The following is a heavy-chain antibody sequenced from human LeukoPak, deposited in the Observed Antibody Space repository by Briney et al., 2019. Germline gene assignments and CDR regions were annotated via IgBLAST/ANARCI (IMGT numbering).Heavy chain of an antibody. V-gene: IGHV3-11*01. D-gene: IGHD6-13*01. J-gene: IGHJ5*02. Sequence: GGSLRLSCAASGFTFSDYYMSWIRQAPGKGLEWVSYISSSGATIYSADSVKGRFTISRDNTKNSLYLQMNTLRADDTAVYYCARAAKYSSSAWFDPWGQG. CDR2: ISSSGATI. CDR1: GFTFSDYY. CDR3: ARAAKYSSSAWFDP.